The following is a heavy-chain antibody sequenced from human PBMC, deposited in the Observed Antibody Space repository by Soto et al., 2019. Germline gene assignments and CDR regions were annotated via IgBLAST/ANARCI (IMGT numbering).Heavy chain of an antibody. J-gene: IGHJ6*03. V-gene: IGHV4-59*01. Sequence: SETLSVTCTVSGGSISSYYWSWIRQPPGKGLEWIGYIYYSGSTNYNPSLKSRVTISVDTSKNQFSLKLSSVTAADTAVYYCAREYFGAVGYYYMDVWGKGTTVTVS. CDR3: AREYFGAVGYYYMDV. CDR1: GGSISSYY. D-gene: IGHD2-21*01. CDR2: IYYSGST.